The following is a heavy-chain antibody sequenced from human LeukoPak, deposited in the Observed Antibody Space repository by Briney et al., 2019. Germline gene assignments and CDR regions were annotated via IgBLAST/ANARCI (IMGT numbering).Heavy chain of an antibody. J-gene: IGHJ4*02. Sequence: PSETLSLTCTVSGGSISSGGYYWSWIRQHPGKGLEWIGYIYYSGSTYYNPSLKSRVTISVDTSKNQFSLKLSSVTAADTAVYYCARPSTDGTFDYWGQGTLVTVSS. V-gene: IGHV4-31*03. CDR2: IYYSGST. CDR1: GGSISSGGYY. CDR3: ARPSTDGTFDY. D-gene: IGHD1-1*01.